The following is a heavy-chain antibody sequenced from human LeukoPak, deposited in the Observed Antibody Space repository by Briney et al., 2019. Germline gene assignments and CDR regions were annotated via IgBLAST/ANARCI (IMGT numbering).Heavy chain of an antibody. J-gene: IGHJ6*03. CDR2: ISHNGGST. Sequence: GGSLRLSCAASGFTFSSYAMSWVRQAPGKGLEWVSAISHNGGSTYYADSVKGRFTISRDNSKNTLYLQMNSLRAEDTAVYYCAKDRISAGGRSYDMDVWGKGTTVTVSS. D-gene: IGHD2-15*01. CDR1: GFTFSSYA. CDR3: AKDRISAGGRSYDMDV. V-gene: IGHV3-23*01.